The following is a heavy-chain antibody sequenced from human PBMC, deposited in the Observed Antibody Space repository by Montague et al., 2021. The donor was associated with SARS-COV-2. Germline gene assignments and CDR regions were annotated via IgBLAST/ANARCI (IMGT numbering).Heavy chain of an antibody. Sequence: SLRLSCATSGFPFLDYTIHWVRQYPGKGLEWVAVMWSDGTSKYYRDSVEGRFTISRDSSRSTVSLQMNSLRDEDTAVYYCAKEQWKGPGTSLAAFGVWGQGTMVTVSS. CDR2: MWSDGTSK. D-gene: IGHD3-10*01. CDR1: GFPFLDYT. CDR3: AKEQWKGPGTSLAAFGV. V-gene: IGHV3-33*06. J-gene: IGHJ3*01.